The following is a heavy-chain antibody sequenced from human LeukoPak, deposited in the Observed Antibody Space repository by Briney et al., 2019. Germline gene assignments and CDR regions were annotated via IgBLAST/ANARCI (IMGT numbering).Heavy chain of an antibody. V-gene: IGHV4-4*07. CDR1: GGSISSYY. CDR2: ISTSGST. J-gene: IGHJ4*02. D-gene: IGHD3-22*01. CDR3: ARVNSSGSFHDY. Sequence: PSETLSLTCTVAGGSISSYYWSWIRQPAAKGLEWIGRISTSGSTNYNPSLTSRVTMSVDQSKNQFSLNLNSVTAADTAVYFCARVNSSGSFHDYWGQGARVTVSS.